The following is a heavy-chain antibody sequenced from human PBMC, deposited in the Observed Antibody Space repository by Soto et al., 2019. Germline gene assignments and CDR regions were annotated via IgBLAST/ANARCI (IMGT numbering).Heavy chain of an antibody. Sequence: SETLSLTCTVSGGSISSGGYYWSWIRQHPGKGLEWIGYIYYSGSTYYNPSLMSRVTISVDTSKNQFSLKLSSVTAADTAVYYCASLPAAGGYYPRDAFDIWGQGTMVTVSS. D-gene: IGHD3-10*01. V-gene: IGHV4-31*03. CDR1: GGSISSGGYY. J-gene: IGHJ3*02. CDR3: ASLPAAGGYYPRDAFDI. CDR2: IYYSGST.